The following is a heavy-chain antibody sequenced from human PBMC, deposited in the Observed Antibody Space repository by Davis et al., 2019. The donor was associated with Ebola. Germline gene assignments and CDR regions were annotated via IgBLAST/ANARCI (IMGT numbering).Heavy chain of an antibody. CDR1: GGSISSCDPY. V-gene: IGHV4-30-4*01. Sequence: PSESLSLTCTVSGGSISSCDPYWSWIRQPPGKGLEWIRYIYYSGSTYYNPSLKSRVIISVDTSKNQFSLKLSSVTVTDTAVYYCARRVFGWRGYYYDYWGQGTLVTVSS. J-gene: IGHJ4*02. D-gene: IGHD3-3*01. CDR3: ARRVFGWRGYYYDY. CDR2: IYYSGST.